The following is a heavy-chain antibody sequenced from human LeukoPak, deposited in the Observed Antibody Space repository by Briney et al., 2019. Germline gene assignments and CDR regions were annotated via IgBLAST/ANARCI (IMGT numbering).Heavy chain of an antibody. D-gene: IGHD2-15*01. CDR2: IYTRGST. J-gene: IGHJ3*02. CDR3: ARGRYCSADICSGGDAFDI. Sequence: PSETLSLTCTVSGGSINSQYWSWIRQPPGKGLEWIGRIYTRGSTNYNPSLKSRVTMSVDTSKNQFSLKLSSVTAADTAVYYCARGRYCSADICSGGDAFDIWGQGTMVSVSS. V-gene: IGHV4-4*07. CDR1: GGSINSQY.